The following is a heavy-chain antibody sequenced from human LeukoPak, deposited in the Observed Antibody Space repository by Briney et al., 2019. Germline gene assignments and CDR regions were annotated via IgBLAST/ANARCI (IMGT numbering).Heavy chain of an antibody. CDR3: ARGGRPDY. Sequence: GGSLRLSCAASGFIFSNCWMSWVRQAPGKGLECVANIKEDGREKYYVDSVKGRFTISRDNAKNSLYLQMSSLRAEDTAVYYCARGGRPDYWGQGTLVTVSS. CDR1: GFIFSNCW. J-gene: IGHJ4*02. CDR2: IKEDGREK. D-gene: IGHD3-10*01. V-gene: IGHV3-7*01.